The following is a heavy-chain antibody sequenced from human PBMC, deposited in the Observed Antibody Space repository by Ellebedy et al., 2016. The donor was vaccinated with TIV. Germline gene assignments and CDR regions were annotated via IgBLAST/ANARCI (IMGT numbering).Heavy chain of an antibody. D-gene: IGHD2-21*01. V-gene: IGHV4-34*01. CDR1: GGSFSGYQ. CDR3: ARVSSFGDDTLIAYFHYTMDV. J-gene: IGHJ6*02. CDR2: MKHIGTT. Sequence: SETLSLTXAVFGGSFSGYQWSWIRQPPGKGLEWIGDMKHIGTTNYCPSLQSRVTISVDRSKNQFSLKMTSLTAADTAVYYCARVSSFGDDTLIAYFHYTMDVWGQGTTVLVSS.